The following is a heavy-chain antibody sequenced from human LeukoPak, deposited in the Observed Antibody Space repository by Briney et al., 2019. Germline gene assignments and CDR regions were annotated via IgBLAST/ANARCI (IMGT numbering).Heavy chain of an antibody. Sequence: GASVKVSCKASGYTFTGYYMHWVRQAPGQGLEWMGWINPNSGGTNYAQKFQGRVTMTRDTSISTAYMELSSLKSDDTALYYCARLPTGVAGTVDCWGQGTLVTVSS. CDR1: GYTFTGYY. CDR3: ARLPTGVAGTVDC. J-gene: IGHJ4*02. V-gene: IGHV1-2*02. CDR2: INPNSGGT. D-gene: IGHD6-19*01.